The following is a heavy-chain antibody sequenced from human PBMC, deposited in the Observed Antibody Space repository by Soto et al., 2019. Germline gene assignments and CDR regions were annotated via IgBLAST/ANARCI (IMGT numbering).Heavy chain of an antibody. V-gene: IGHV5-10-1*01. CDR1: GYSFTSYW. Sequence: PGESLKISCNGSGYSFTSYWMSWVRQMPGKGLEWMGRIDPSDSYTNYSPSFQGHVTISADKSISTAYLQWSSLKASDTAMYYCAILGTGPFDYWGQGTLVTVSS. CDR2: IDPSDSYT. D-gene: IGHD7-27*01. J-gene: IGHJ4*02. CDR3: AILGTGPFDY.